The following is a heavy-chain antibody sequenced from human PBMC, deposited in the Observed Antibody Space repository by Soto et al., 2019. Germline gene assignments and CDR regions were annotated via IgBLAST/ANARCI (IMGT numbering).Heavy chain of an antibody. CDR1: GGSFSGYY. CDR3: AKDLSGYDSPGISDDY. J-gene: IGHJ4*02. V-gene: IGHV4-34*01. CDR2: INHSGST. D-gene: IGHD5-12*01. Sequence: SETLSLTCAVYGGSFSGYYLSWIRQPPGKGLEWIGEINHSGSTNYNPSLKSRVTISVDTSKNQFSLKLSSVTAEDTAVYYCAKDLSGYDSPGISDDYWGQGTLVTVSS.